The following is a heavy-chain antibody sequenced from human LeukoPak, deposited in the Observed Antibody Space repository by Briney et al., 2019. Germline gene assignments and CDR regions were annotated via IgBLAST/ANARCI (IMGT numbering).Heavy chain of an antibody. CDR1: GFTFDRFA. Sequence: GGSLRLSCSASGFTFDRFAMHWVRQAPGKGLEYLSGIGSNGRSTHNADSVKSRFTISRDNSKNTLFLQMTSLRAEDTAVYYCVNQISGWVYWGQGTLVTVSS. CDR2: IGSNGRST. V-gene: IGHV3-64D*06. J-gene: IGHJ4*02. D-gene: IGHD6-19*01. CDR3: VNQISGWVY.